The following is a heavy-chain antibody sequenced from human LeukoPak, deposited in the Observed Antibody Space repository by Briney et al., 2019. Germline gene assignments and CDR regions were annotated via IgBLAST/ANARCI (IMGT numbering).Heavy chain of an antibody. Sequence: ASVKVSCKASGYTFTSYDINWVRQVTGQGLEWMGWMNPKSGNTGYAQKFQGRVNMTRDTAISTAYMELSSLTFDDTAIYYCARVGYFYGSGSQTGGYLDYWGQGTLVTVSS. CDR2: MNPKSGNT. J-gene: IGHJ4*02. V-gene: IGHV1-8*02. D-gene: IGHD3-10*01. CDR3: ARVGYFYGSGSQTGGYLDY. CDR1: GYTFTSYD.